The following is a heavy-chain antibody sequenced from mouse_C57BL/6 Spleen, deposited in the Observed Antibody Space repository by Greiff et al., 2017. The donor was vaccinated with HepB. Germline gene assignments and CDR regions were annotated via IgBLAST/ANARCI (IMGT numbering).Heavy chain of an antibody. J-gene: IGHJ4*01. Sequence: VQLKESGAELVRPGASVKLSCTASGFNIKDDYMHWVKQRPEQGLEWIGWIDPENGDTEYASKFQGKATITADTSSNTAYLHLSSLTSEDTAVYYCTTFFTTVVATNYYYAMDYWGQGTSVTVSS. CDR3: TTFFTTVVATNYYYAMDY. CDR2: IDPENGDT. D-gene: IGHD1-1*01. CDR1: GFNIKDDY. V-gene: IGHV14-4*01.